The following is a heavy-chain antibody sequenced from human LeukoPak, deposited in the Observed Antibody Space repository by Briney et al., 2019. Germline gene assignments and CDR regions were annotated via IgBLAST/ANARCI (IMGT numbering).Heavy chain of an antibody. D-gene: IGHD2-15*01. Sequence: SVKVSCKASGGTFSSYAISWVRQAPGQGLEWMGGIIPIFGTANYAQKFQGRVTITTDESTSTAYMELSSLRSEDTAVYYCARQYCSGGSCFFDYRGQGTLVTVSS. J-gene: IGHJ4*02. CDR3: ARQYCSGGSCFFDY. CDR1: GGTFSSYA. CDR2: IIPIFGTA. V-gene: IGHV1-69*05.